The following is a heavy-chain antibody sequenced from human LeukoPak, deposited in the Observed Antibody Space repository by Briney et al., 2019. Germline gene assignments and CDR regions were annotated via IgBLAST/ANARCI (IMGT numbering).Heavy chain of an antibody. CDR1: GGSISSSSYY. V-gene: IGHV4-39*01. CDR2: IYYSGST. CDR3: ARHGNSWYYFDY. Sequence: SETLSLTCTVSGGSISSSSYYWGWIRQPPGGGLEWIGCIYYSGSTYYNPSLKSRVTISVDTSKNQFSLKLSSVTAADTAVYYCARHGNSWYYFDYWGQGTLVTVSS. J-gene: IGHJ4*02. D-gene: IGHD6-13*01.